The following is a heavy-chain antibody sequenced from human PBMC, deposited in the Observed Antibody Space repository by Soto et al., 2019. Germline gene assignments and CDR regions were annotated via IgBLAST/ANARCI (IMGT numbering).Heavy chain of an antibody. CDR2: ISSGSEYI. V-gene: IGHV3-21*01. D-gene: IGHD6-13*01. Sequence: PGGSLRLSCAASGFTFSSYGMNWVRQAPGKGLEWVSSISSGSEYIYYADSLKGRLTISRDNARNSLYLQLNSLRAEDTAVYYCATDGAAGSGMEVWGQGATVTVSS. J-gene: IGHJ6*02. CDR1: GFTFSSYG. CDR3: ATDGAAGSGMEV.